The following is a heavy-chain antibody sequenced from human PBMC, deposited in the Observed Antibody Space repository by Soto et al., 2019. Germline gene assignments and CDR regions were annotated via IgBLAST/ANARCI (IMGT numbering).Heavy chain of an antibody. D-gene: IGHD1-26*01. V-gene: IGHV3-23*01. J-gene: IGHJ4*02. CDR2: IIGSGVSP. CDR3: AQDRSNLARGYYCTDY. Sequence: EVQLLESGGGLVQPGGSLRLSCAASGFTFGSYAMSWVRQAPGKGLEWVSDIIGSGVSPSYADSVKGRFTISRDNSKNTLYLQMNSLRDEDTASYYCAQDRSNLARGYYCTDYWGQGTLVTVSS. CDR1: GFTFGSYA.